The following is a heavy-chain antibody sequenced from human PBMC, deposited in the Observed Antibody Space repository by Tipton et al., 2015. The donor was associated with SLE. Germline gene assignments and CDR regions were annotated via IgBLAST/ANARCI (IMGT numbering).Heavy chain of an antibody. V-gene: IGHV4-34*01. CDR2: INHSGST. Sequence: TLSLTCAVYGGSFNSYYWSWIRQPPGKGLEWIGEINHSGSTNYNPSLKSRVTISVDTSKNQFSLKLTSVTAADTAVYYCATTPFPAAWVGPRGQGTLVTVSS. CDR1: GGSFNSYY. D-gene: IGHD2-21*01. J-gene: IGHJ5*02. CDR3: ATTPFPAAWVGP.